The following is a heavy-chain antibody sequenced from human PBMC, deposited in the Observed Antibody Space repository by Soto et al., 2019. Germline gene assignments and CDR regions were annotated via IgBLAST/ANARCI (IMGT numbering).Heavy chain of an antibody. J-gene: IGHJ5*01. V-gene: IGHV3-15*05. CDR1: GFTFDDAW. Sequence: EVQLVEAGGGLVKPGGSLTLSCAASGFTFDDAWMSWVRQAPGKGLEWVGRITRRIDGETTDYAAPVKGRFTISRDDSKKMLWLQMNSLKIEDTAVYYCTACLGHTDDDSWGQGTLVTVSS. CDR3: TACLGHTDDDS. D-gene: IGHD7-27*01. CDR2: ITRRIDGETT.